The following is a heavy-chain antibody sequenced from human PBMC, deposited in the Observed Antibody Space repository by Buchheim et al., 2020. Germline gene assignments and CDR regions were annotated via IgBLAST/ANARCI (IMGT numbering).Heavy chain of an antibody. Sequence: EVQLLESGGGLVQPGGSLRLSCAASGFTFSSYAMSWVRQAPGKGLERVSAISGSGGSTYYADSVKGRFTISRDNSKNTLYLQMNSLRAEDTAVYYCAKFPRGYIALYEDYFDYWGQGTL. D-gene: IGHD6-13*01. V-gene: IGHV3-23*01. CDR3: AKFPRGYIALYEDYFDY. CDR1: GFTFSSYA. J-gene: IGHJ4*02. CDR2: ISGSGGST.